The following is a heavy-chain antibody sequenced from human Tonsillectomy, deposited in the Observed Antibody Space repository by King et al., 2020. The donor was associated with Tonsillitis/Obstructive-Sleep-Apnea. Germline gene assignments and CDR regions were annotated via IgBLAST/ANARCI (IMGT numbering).Heavy chain of an antibody. D-gene: IGHD6-13*01. V-gene: IGHV3-30*01. CDR2: ISYDGREE. CDR1: GFRFSSYV. CDR3: ARDQSGSIAGASPDY. J-gene: IGHJ4*02. Sequence: VQLVESGGGVVQPGRTLRLSRAASGFRFSSYVMHWVRQAPGKGLEWVAVISYDGREEYYAESVKGRFTISRDISKNTLCLQMNSLRAQDTAVYYCARDQSGSIAGASPDYWGQGTLVTVSS.